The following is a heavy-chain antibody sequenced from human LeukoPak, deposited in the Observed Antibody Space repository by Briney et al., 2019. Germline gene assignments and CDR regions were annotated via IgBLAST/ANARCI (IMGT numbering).Heavy chain of an antibody. CDR2: INHSGSR. J-gene: IGHJ6*02. CDR3: ATYSDIVVVPAALYHHYYYYGMDV. V-gene: IGHV4-34*01. D-gene: IGHD2-2*01. Sequence: SETLSLTRAVYGWSFSRYYWSWIRQPPGKGLEWMGEINHSGSRYYNPSLKSRVTISVDTSKNQFSLKLSSVTAADTAVYYCATYSDIVVVPAALYHHYYYYGMDVWGQGTTVTVSS. CDR1: GWSFSRYY.